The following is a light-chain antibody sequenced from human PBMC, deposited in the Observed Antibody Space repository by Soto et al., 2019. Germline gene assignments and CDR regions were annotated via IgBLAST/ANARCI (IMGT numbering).Light chain of an antibody. V-gene: IGKV1-33*01. CDR3: QQYDNLPYT. J-gene: IGKJ2*01. Sequence: DIPMTQSPSSLSASVGDRVTITCQASQDISNYLNWYQQKPGKAPKLLIYDASNLETGVPSRFSGSGSGTEFTFTISRLQPEDIATDYCQQYDNLPYTFGQGTKLLIK. CDR2: DAS. CDR1: QDISNY.